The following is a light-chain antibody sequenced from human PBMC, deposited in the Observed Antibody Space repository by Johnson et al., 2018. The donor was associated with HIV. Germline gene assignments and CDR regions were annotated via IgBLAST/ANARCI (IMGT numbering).Light chain of an antibody. Sequence: QSVLTQPPSVSAAPGQKVTIPCSGSSPNIGNNYVSWYQQLQGTAPKLLIYVNYKRPSGIPDRLSGSNLGTPATLGMTGLQTWDAAAYYCGTLDSSLSAYVFRTGTKVTVL. CDR3: GTLDSSLSAYV. CDR1: SPNIGNNY. V-gene: IGLV1-51*01. CDR2: VNY. J-gene: IGLJ1*01.